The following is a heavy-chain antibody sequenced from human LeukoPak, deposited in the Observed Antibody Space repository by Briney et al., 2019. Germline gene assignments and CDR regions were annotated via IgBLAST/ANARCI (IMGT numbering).Heavy chain of an antibody. CDR1: GGSVSSGSYY. D-gene: IGHD1-26*01. Sequence: SETLSLTCTVSGGSVSSGSYYWSWIRQPPGKGLEWIGSIYYSGSTYYNPSLKSRVTIFVDTSKNQFSLRLSSVTAADTAVYYCARYSGSPLVYFDYWGQGTLVTVSS. CDR2: IYYSGST. V-gene: IGHV4-39*01. CDR3: ARYSGSPLVYFDY. J-gene: IGHJ4*02.